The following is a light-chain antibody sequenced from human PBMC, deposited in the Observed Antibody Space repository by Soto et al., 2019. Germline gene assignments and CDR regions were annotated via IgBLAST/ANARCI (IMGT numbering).Light chain of an antibody. V-gene: IGKV3-20*01. Sequence: IVLTQSPGTLSLSPGERATLSCRASQSLTSDYLTWYQQKPGQTPRLLIHGASSRATGIPDRVSGRGSGTDFTLTISRREPEDSASDDCQQSGRPFGQGTKV. CDR1: QSLTSDY. CDR2: GAS. CDR3: QQSGRP. J-gene: IGKJ1*01.